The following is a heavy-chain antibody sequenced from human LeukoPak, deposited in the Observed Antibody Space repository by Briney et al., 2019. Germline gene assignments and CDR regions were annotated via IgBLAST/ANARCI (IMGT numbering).Heavy chain of an antibody. CDR2: INDREST. J-gene: IGHJ4*02. D-gene: IGHD4-23*01. V-gene: IGHV4-34*01. CDR3: ARGFYGGNPASVDH. Sequence: PSETLSLTCAVYGGSFSAYYWSWIRQSPGKGLEWIGEINDRESTNYNPSLESRVTISVDTSMNQFSLKLSSVTAADTAAYYCARGFYGGNPASVDHWGQGTLVTVSS. CDR1: GGSFSAYY.